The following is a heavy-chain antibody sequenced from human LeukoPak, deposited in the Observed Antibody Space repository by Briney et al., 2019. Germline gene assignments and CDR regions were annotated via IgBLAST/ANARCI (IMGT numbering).Heavy chain of an antibody. CDR1: GFTFGSSA. CDR2: FSRSGPDT. CDR3: AKGSLGSWYYFDY. V-gene: IGHV3-23*01. D-gene: IGHD6-13*01. Sequence: GGSLRLSCAASGFTFGSSAMSWVRQAPGKGPEWVATFSRSGPDTYYADSVKGQFTIFRDNSKNMLYLQMKSLRAEDTAMYYCAKGSLGSWYYFDYWGQGTLVTVSS. J-gene: IGHJ4*02.